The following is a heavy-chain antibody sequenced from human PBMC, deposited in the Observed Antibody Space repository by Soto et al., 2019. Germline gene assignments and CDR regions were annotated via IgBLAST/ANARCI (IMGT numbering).Heavy chain of an antibody. Sequence: QLLESGPGLVKPSETLSLTCTVSGGSISSSSYYWGWIRQPPGKGLEWIGSIYYSGSTYYNPSLKSRVTISVDTSKNQCFLLMSSAVAAAAAVYYCSRHLPTTAYYYYYMDVWGKGTTVTVSS. D-gene: IGHD4-4*01. CDR1: GGSISSSSYY. V-gene: IGHV4-39*01. CDR3: SRHLPTTAYYYYYMDV. J-gene: IGHJ6*03. CDR2: IYYSGST.